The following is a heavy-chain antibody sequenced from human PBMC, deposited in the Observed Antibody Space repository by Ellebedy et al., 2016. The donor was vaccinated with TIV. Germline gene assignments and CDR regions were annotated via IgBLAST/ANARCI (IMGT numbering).Heavy chain of an antibody. CDR3: ARDRNPTYGDYVGVGDY. CDR1: GGTFSSYA. CDR2: IIPILGIA. J-gene: IGHJ4*02. V-gene: IGHV1-69*04. D-gene: IGHD4-17*01. Sequence: AASVKVSCKASGGTFSSYAISWVQQAPGQGLEWMGRIIPILGIANYAQKFQGRVTITADKSTSTVYMELSSLRSEDTAVYYCARDRNPTYGDYVGVGDYWGQGTLVTVSS.